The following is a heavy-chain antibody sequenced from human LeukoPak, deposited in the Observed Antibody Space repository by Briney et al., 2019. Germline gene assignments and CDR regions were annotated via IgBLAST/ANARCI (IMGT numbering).Heavy chain of an antibody. D-gene: IGHD6-19*01. CDR2: IYPGDSDT. V-gene: IGHV5-51*01. J-gene: IGHJ6*03. Sequence: NRGESLKISCKGSGYSFTSYWIGWVRQMPGKGLEWMGIIYPGDSDTRYSPSFQGQVTISADKSISTAYLQWSSLKASDAAMYYCARHRSGWYPRDYYYMDVWGKGTTVTVSS. CDR3: ARHRSGWYPRDYYYMDV. CDR1: GYSFTSYW.